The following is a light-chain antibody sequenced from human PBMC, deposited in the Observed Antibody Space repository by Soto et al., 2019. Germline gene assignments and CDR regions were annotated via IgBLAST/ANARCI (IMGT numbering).Light chain of an antibody. CDR2: GAS. CDR1: QSVSSSY. CDR3: QQYGSSPIT. Sequence: EIVLTQAPRTLSLSPGERATLSCSASQSVSSSYLAWYQQRPGQAPRLLIYGASSRATGIPDRFSGSGSGTDFTLTISRLEPEDFAVYYCQQYGSSPITFGQGTRLEI. J-gene: IGKJ5*01. V-gene: IGKV3-20*01.